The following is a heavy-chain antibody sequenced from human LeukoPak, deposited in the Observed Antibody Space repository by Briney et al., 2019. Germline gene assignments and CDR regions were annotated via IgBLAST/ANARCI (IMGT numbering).Heavy chain of an antibody. Sequence: GGSLRLSCAASGFTFSSYSMNWVRQAPGKGLEWVAVISYDGSNKYYADSVKGRFTISRDNSKNTLYLQMNSLRAEDTAVYYCAKDRGYCSGGSCLHFDYWGQGTLVTVSS. D-gene: IGHD2-15*01. CDR3: AKDRGYCSGGSCLHFDY. J-gene: IGHJ4*02. CDR1: GFTFSSYS. CDR2: ISYDGSNK. V-gene: IGHV3-30*18.